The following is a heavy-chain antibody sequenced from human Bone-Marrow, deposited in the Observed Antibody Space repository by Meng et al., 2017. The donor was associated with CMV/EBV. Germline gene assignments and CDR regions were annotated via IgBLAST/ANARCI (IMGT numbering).Heavy chain of an antibody. J-gene: IGHJ4*02. CDR1: GGSVSSGTYY. Sequence: SETLSLTCTVSGGSVSSGTYYWGWIRQPPGKGLEWIGYIYHSGSTKYNPSIKCRVTMSVDTSKNQFSLKLTSVTAADTAVYYCARAAYCTNGVCSLGKPDYWGQGTLVTVSS. D-gene: IGHD2-8*01. V-gene: IGHV4-61*01. CDR2: IYHSGST. CDR3: ARAAYCTNGVCSLGKPDY.